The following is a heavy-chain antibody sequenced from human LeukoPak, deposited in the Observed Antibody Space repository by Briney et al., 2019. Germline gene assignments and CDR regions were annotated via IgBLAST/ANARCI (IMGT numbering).Heavy chain of an antibody. Sequence: GGSLRLSCAASGFNFSDYFLTWVRQAPGKGLEWVANINQDGNEKNYVDSLEGRFTISRDNAKRSMYQQMNSLRGDDTSMYYCVRDVGYYGGNHDYWGQGTLVIVSS. CDR3: VRDVGYYGGNHDY. J-gene: IGHJ4*02. V-gene: IGHV3-7*01. D-gene: IGHD4-23*01. CDR1: GFNFSDYF. CDR2: INQDGNEK.